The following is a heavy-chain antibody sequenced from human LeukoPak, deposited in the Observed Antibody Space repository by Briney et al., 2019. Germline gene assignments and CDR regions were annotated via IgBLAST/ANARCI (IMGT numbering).Heavy chain of an antibody. CDR2: INPRGTST. J-gene: IGHJ4*02. CDR3: ARDLWYSYGSLSGS. V-gene: IGHV1-46*01. D-gene: IGHD5-18*01. CDR1: GYSFTRHY. Sequence: ASVKVSCKASGYSFTRHYMHWVRQAPGQGLGWMGLINPRGTSTIYAEKFQGRIIMTRDMSTTTDYMELSSLKSDDTAVYYCARDLWYSYGSLSGSWGQGTLVTVSS.